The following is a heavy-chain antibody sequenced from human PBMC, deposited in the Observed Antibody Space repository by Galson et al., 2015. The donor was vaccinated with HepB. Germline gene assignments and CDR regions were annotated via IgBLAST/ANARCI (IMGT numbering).Heavy chain of an antibody. CDR2: IYYSGST. J-gene: IGHJ4*02. D-gene: IGHD1-1*01. CDR1: GGSISSGGYY. Sequence: SETLSLTCTVSGGSISSGGYYWSWIRQHPGKGLEWIGSIYYSGSTYYSPSLKSRVTISVDTSKNQFSLKLSSVTAADSAVYYCATTSATFDSDYWGQGTLVTVSS. CDR3: ATTSATFDSDY. V-gene: IGHV4-39*01.